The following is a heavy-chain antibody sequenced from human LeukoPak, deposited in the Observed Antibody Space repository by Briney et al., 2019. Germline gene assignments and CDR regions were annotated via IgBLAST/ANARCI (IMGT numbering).Heavy chain of an antibody. J-gene: IGHJ4*02. D-gene: IGHD1-26*01. CDR1: GGSISSGGYC. CDR2: IYYSGST. V-gene: IGHV4-31*03. Sequence: SQTLSLTCTVSGGSISSGGYCWSWIRQHPGKGLEWIGYIYYSGSTYYNPSLKSRVTISVDTSKNQFSLKLSSVTAADTAVYYCARHRGSYFDYWGQGTLVTVSS. CDR3: ARHRGSYFDY.